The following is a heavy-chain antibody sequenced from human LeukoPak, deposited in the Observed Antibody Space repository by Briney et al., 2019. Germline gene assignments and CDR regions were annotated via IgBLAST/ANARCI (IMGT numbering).Heavy chain of an antibody. CDR1: GFTFDDYA. CDR2: ISGDGGSA. Sequence: GGSLRLSCAASGFTFDDYAMHWVRQAPGKGVEWVSLISGDGGSAYYADSVKGRFTISRDNSKNSLYLQMNSLRTEDTALYYCAKSGSSAFDYWGQGTLVTVSS. J-gene: IGHJ4*02. V-gene: IGHV3-43*02. CDR3: AKSGSSAFDY. D-gene: IGHD6-6*01.